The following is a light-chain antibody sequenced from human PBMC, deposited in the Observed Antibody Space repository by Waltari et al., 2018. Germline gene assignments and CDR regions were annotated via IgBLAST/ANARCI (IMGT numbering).Light chain of an antibody. Sequence: QSALTQPASVSGSPGQSITISCTGISSDLNGYNYVSWYQKYPGKAPKLIIYEVPNRPSGVAKRFSGSRSGDTASLSISGLQAEDEADYYCTSYISGTTLVIFGGGTKLPVL. CDR1: SSDLNGYNY. V-gene: IGLV2-14*01. J-gene: IGLJ2*01. CDR2: EVP. CDR3: TSYISGTTLVI.